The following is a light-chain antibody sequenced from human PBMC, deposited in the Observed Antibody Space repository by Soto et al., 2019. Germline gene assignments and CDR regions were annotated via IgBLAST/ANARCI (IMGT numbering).Light chain of an antibody. CDR2: YDS. V-gene: IGLV3-21*04. Sequence: SYELTQTPSVSVALGKTARITCGGNNIGGKSVHWYQQKPGQAPVVVIYYDSDRPAGIPERFSGSNSENTATLTISRVEAGDEADYYCQVWDSSSDHVVFGGGTKLTVL. CDR3: QVWDSSSDHVV. CDR1: NIGGKS. J-gene: IGLJ2*01.